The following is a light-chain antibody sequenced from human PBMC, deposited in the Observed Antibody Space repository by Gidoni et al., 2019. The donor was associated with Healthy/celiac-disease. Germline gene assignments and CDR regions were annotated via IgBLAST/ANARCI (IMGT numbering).Light chain of an antibody. V-gene: IGKV3-11*01. Sequence: EIVLTQPPATQSLSPGERATLSCRASQSVSSYLAWYQQKPGQAPRLLIYDASNRATGIPARFSGSGSGTDFTLTIISLEPEDFAVYYCQQRHNWPWTFXQXTKVEIK. CDR3: QQRHNWPWT. CDR2: DAS. J-gene: IGKJ1*01. CDR1: QSVSSY.